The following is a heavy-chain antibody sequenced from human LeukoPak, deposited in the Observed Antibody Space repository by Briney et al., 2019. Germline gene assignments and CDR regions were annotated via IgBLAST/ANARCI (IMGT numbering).Heavy chain of an antibody. D-gene: IGHD3-9*01. Sequence: GGSLRLSCAASGFTFSSYAMSWVRQTPEKGLEWVSGISGSGDSTDYADSVKGRFTISRDNSKNTLYLQINSLRAEDTAVYYCARPPSDNLLTGSLYYFDNWGQGTLVTVSS. CDR1: GFTFSSYA. J-gene: IGHJ4*02. CDR3: ARPPSDNLLTGSLYYFDN. V-gene: IGHV3-23*01. CDR2: ISGSGDST.